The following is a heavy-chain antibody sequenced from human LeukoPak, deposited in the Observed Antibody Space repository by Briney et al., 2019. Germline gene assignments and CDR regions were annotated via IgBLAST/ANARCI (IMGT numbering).Heavy chain of an antibody. V-gene: IGHV3-7*01. CDR3: ARTYYYDSGGYYA. CDR2: VKQDGSER. J-gene: IGHJ4*02. CDR1: GFTFSRYW. D-gene: IGHD3-22*01. Sequence: GGSLRLSCAASGFTFSRYWMNWVRQAPGKGQEWVANVKQDGSERYYVDSVKGRFTISRDNAKNSLYLQMNSLRAEDTAVYYCARTYYYDSGGYYAWGQGTLVTVSS.